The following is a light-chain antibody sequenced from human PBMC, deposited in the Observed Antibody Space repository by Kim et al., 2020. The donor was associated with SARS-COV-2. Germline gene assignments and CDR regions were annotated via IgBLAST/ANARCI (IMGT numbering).Light chain of an antibody. CDR2: GKN. Sequence: LGQTVRITCQGDCLRSYYASCYQQKPGQAPVLVIYGKNNRPSGIPDRFSGSSSGNTASLTITGAQAEDEADYYCNSRDSSGNHHYVFGTGTKVTVL. V-gene: IGLV3-19*01. J-gene: IGLJ1*01. CDR3: NSRDSSGNHHYV. CDR1: CLRSYY.